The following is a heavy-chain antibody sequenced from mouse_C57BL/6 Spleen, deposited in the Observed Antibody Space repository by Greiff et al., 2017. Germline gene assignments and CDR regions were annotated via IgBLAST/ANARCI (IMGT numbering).Heavy chain of an antibody. J-gene: IGHJ4*01. CDR1: GYSFTDYN. D-gene: IGHD2-2*01. CDR2: INPNYGTT. V-gene: IGHV1-39*01. Sequence: VHVKQSGPELVKPGASVKISCKASGYSFTDYNMNWVKQSNGKSLEWIGVINPNYGTTSYNQKFKGKATLTVDQSSSTAYMQLNSLTSEDSAVYYCARGGYPTYYARDYWGQGTSVTVSS. CDR3: ARGGYPTYYARDY.